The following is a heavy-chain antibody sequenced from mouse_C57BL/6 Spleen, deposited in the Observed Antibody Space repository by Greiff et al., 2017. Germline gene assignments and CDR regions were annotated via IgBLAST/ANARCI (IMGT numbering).Heavy chain of an antibody. CDR2: IDPADGNT. J-gene: IGHJ4*01. CDR3: ARSVLRGAMVY. V-gene: IGHV14-3*01. Sequence: VQLQQSVAELVRPGASVKLSCKASGYNIKNTYMHWVKQRPEQGLEWIGRIDPADGNTKYAPKFQGKATITADTSSNTAYLQLSSLTSEDTAVYYCARSVLRGAMVYWGQGTSVTVSS. CDR1: GYNIKNTY.